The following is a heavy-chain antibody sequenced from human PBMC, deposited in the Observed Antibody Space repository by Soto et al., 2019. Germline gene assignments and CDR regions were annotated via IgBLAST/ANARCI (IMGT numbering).Heavy chain of an antibody. D-gene: IGHD3-3*01. CDR3: ARRSGGPIRYLEPFNY. V-gene: IGHV1-69*01. CDR2: LIPVFGTA. Sequence: QVQLVQSGAEVRKPGSSVKVSCKAYGDTFTKYAITWVRQAPGQGLEWVGGLIPVFGTANYAHKFQGRVTITADESTSTVYMGLSSLRSEDTAVYYCARRSGGPIRYLEPFNYWGQGTQLTVSS. CDR1: GDTFTKYA. J-gene: IGHJ4*02.